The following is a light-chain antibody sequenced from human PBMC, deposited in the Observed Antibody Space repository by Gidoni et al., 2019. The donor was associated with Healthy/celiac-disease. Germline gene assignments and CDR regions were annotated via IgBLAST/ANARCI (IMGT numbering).Light chain of an antibody. CDR2: DAS. J-gene: IGKJ1*01. CDR3: QQYHSFSWT. CDR1: QSISSW. V-gene: IGKV1-5*01. Sequence: DIQMAQCPSTRSACVGDRVTITCRASQSISSWLAWYQQKQGKAPKLLIYDASSLESGVPSRFSGSGSGTEFALTISSLQPDEFSTYYCQQYHSFSWTFXXXTKVEIK.